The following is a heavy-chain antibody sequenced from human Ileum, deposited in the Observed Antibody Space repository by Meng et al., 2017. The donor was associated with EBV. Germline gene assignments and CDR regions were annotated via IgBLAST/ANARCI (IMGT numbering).Heavy chain of an antibody. J-gene: IGHJ4*02. Sequence: HVQLLQGGAGLLKPSETLALTCAVYGGSFSGYYWSWIRQPPGKGLEWIGEINHSGSTNYNPSLKSRVTMSVDTSKNQFSLKLSSVTTADTAVYYCVRGNKVSDRGFDYWGQGTLVTVSS. D-gene: IGHD3-10*01. CDR1: GGSFSGYY. V-gene: IGHV4-34*01. CDR2: INHSGST. CDR3: VRGNKVSDRGFDY.